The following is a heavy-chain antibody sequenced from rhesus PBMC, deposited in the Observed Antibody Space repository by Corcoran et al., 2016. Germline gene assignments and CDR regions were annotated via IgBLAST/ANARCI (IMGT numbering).Heavy chain of an antibody. CDR3: ARHCLAAAGYTRFDV. CDR2: ISGSSGST. V-gene: IGHV4-65*01. D-gene: IGHD6-25*01. J-gene: IGHJ5-1*01. CDR1: GGSISSSNW. Sequence: GPGLVKPSETLSLTCAVSGGSISSSNWWSWIRQPPGKGLEWIGYISGSSGSTYYNPSLKSRVTISTDTSKNQFSLKLSSVTAADTAVYYCARHCLAAAGYTRFDVWGPGVLVTVSS.